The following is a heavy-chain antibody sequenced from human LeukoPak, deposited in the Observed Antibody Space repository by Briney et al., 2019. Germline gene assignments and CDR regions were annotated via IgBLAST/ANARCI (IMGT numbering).Heavy chain of an antibody. CDR2: IYYSGST. J-gene: IGHJ5*02. Sequence: SETLSLTCTVSGGSISSYYWSWIRQPPGKGLEWIGYIYYSGSTYYTPSLKSRVTISVDTSKNQFSLKLSSVTAADTAVYYCARDVTTVTTKSFDPWGQGTLVTVSS. CDR1: GGSISSYY. CDR3: ARDVTTVTTKSFDP. V-gene: IGHV4-59*12. D-gene: IGHD4-17*01.